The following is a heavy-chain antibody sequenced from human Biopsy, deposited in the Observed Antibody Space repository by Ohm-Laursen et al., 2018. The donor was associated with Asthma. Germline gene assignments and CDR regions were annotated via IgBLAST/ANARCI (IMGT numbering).Heavy chain of an antibody. Sequence: SLRLSCTASGFSFSNYGMHWVRQAPGKGLDWVAVISFDGTNRNYTDSVKGRFTISRDNPRSTLHLEMNSLRAEDTAVYFCAKEVFPGWELRRGPDSWGQGTLVTVSS. D-gene: IGHD1-26*01. CDR2: ISFDGTNR. CDR1: GFSFSNYG. V-gene: IGHV3-30*18. CDR3: AKEVFPGWELRRGPDS. J-gene: IGHJ4*02.